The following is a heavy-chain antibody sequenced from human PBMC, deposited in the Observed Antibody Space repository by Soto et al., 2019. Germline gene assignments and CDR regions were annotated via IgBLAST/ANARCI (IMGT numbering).Heavy chain of an antibody. CDR1: GGSISSYY. V-gene: IGHV4-59*01. CDR3: ARSREMYYYDSSGYYAH. CDR2: IYYSGST. Sequence: SETLSLTCTVSGGSISSYYWSWIRQPPGKGLEWIGYIYYSGSTNYNPSLKSRVTISVDTSKNQFSLKLSSVTAADTAVYYCARSREMYYYDSSGYYAHWGQGTRVTVSS. J-gene: IGHJ4*02. D-gene: IGHD3-22*01.